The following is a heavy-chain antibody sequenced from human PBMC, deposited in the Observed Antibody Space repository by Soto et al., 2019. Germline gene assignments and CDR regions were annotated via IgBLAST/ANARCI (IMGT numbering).Heavy chain of an antibody. CDR1: GGTFSSYA. V-gene: IGHV1-69*13. D-gene: IGHD3-22*01. CDR2: IIPIFGTA. CDR3: ARGMKYYYDSSGYYSLDY. J-gene: IGHJ4*02. Sequence: SVKVSCKASGGTFSSYAISWVRQAPGQGLEWMGGIIPIFGTANYAQKFQGRVTITADESTSTAYMELSSLRSEDTAVYYCARGMKYYYDSSGYYSLDYWGQGTLVTVSS.